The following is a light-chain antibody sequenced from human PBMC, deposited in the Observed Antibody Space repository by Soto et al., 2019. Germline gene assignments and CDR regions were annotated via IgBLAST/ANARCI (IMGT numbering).Light chain of an antibody. Sequence: EIVLTQSPGTLSLSPGERATLSCRASQSVSSSYLAWYQQKPGQAPRLLIYGASSSATGIPDRFSGSGSGTYFTLTISSLEPEDFTVYYCQQYGSSPLTFGGGTKVEIK. CDR2: GAS. CDR3: QQYGSSPLT. J-gene: IGKJ4*01. V-gene: IGKV3-20*01. CDR1: QSVSSSY.